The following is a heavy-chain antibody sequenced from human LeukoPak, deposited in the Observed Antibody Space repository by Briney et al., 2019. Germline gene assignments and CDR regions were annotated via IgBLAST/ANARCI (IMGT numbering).Heavy chain of an antibody. V-gene: IGHV1-18*01. CDR1: GYTFTSYG. CDR3: AREPATYSSSWYAPHLYYYGMDV. D-gene: IGHD6-13*01. J-gene: IGHJ6*02. Sequence: ASVKVSFKASGYTFTSYGISWVRQAPGQGLEWMGWISAYNGNTNYAQKLQGRVTMTTDTSTSTAYMELRSLRSDDTAVYYCAREPATYSSSWYAPHLYYYGMDVWGQGTTVTVSS. CDR2: ISAYNGNT.